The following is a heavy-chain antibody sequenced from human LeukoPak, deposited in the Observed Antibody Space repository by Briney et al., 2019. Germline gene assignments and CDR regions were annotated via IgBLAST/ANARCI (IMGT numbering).Heavy chain of an antibody. V-gene: IGHV4-34*01. CDR3: TRMTRGHDY. Sequence: SETLSLTRAVSGVSFDDYYWSWVRQTPGKGLEWIGEINHSGYTNDNPSLKSRVTLSIDTSRKQFSVNLRSVTVADVGIYFCTRMTRGHDYWGQGTQVTVSS. D-gene: IGHD4-11*01. CDR1: GVSFDDYY. J-gene: IGHJ4*02. CDR2: INHSGYT.